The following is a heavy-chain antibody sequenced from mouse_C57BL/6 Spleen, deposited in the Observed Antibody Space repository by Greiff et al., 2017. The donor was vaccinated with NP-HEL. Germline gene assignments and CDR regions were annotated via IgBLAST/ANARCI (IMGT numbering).Heavy chain of an antibody. Sequence: QVHVKQSGPGLVAPSQSLSITCTVSGFSLTSYGVHWVRQPPGKGLEWLVVIWSDGSTTYNSALKSRLSISKDNSKSQVFLKMNSLQTDDTAMYYCARERVNSSGPYAMDYWGQGTSVTVSS. V-gene: IGHV2-6*03. CDR2: IWSDGST. D-gene: IGHD3-2*02. J-gene: IGHJ4*01. CDR3: ARERVNSSGPYAMDY. CDR1: GFSLTSYG.